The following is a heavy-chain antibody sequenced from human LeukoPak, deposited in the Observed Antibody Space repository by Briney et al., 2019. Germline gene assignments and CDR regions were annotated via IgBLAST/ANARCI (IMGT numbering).Heavy chain of an antibody. V-gene: IGHV4-59*08. J-gene: IGHJ3*02. CDR3: AVNLTRHTFDI. CDR1: GGSISTYY. D-gene: IGHD1-1*01. Sequence: SETLSLTCTVSGGSISTYYWSWIRQSPGKGLEWIGSIYYSGSTNYNPSLKSRVTISVDTSKNQFSLELSSVTAADTAVYYCAVNLTRHTFDIWGQGTMVTGSS. CDR2: IYYSGST.